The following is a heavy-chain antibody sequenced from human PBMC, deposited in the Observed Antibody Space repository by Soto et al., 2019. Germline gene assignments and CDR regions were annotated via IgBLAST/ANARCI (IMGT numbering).Heavy chain of an antibody. Sequence: PGGSLRLSCAASGFTFSSYWMSWVRQAPGKGLEWVANIKQDGSEKYYVDSVKGRFTISRDNAKNSLYLQMNSLRAEDTAVYYCARGYLRFLEWSPLPFDYWGHGTLVTVS. CDR3: ARGYLRFLEWSPLPFDY. CDR2: IKQDGSEK. D-gene: IGHD3-3*01. CDR1: GFTFSSYW. J-gene: IGHJ4*01. V-gene: IGHV3-7*01.